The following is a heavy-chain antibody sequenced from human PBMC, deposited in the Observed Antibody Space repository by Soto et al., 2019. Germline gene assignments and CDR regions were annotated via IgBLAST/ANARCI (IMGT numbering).Heavy chain of an antibody. D-gene: IGHD2-15*01. CDR2: IYYSGST. V-gene: IGHV4-61*01. CDR3: AREDNQPRGYCSGGSCYSVVFDI. Sequence: KQSQTLSLTCTVSGGSVSSGSYYWSWIRQPPGKGLEWIGYIYYSGSTNYNPSLKSRVTISVDTSKNQFSLKLSSVTAADTAVYYCAREDNQPRGYCSGGSCYSVVFDIWGQGTMVTVSS. J-gene: IGHJ3*02. CDR1: GGSVSSGSYY.